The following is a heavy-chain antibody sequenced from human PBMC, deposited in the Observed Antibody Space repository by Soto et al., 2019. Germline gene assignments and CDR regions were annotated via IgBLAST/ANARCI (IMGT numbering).Heavy chain of an antibody. V-gene: IGHV4-34*01. CDR2: INHSGST. CDR3: ARGRDTIFGVVLSSRWFDP. CDR1: GGSFSGYY. J-gene: IGHJ5*02. Sequence: QVQLQQWGAGLLKPSETLSLTCAVYGGSFSGYYWSWIHQPPGKGLEWIGEINHSGSTNYNPSLKSRVTISVDTSKNQFSLKLSSVTAADTAVYYCARGRDTIFGVVLSSRWFDPWGQGTLVTVSS. D-gene: IGHD3-3*01.